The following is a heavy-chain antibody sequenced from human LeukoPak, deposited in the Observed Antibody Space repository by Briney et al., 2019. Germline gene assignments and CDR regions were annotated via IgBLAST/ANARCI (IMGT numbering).Heavy chain of an antibody. J-gene: IGHJ3*02. D-gene: IGHD2-15*01. CDR1: GFTFSSYW. V-gene: IGHV3-74*01. CDR2: INTDGSRT. Sequence: GGSLRLSCAASGFTFSSYWMHWVRQAPGKRLVWVSRINTDGSRTTHADSVKGRFTISRDSAKNTLYLQMNSLRAEDTAVYYCARESYCSGGSCYSGRAFDIWGQGTMVTVSS. CDR3: ARESYCSGGSCYSGRAFDI.